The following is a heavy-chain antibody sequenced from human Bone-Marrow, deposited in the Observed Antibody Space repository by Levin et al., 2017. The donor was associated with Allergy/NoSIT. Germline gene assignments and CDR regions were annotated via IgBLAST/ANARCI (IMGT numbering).Heavy chain of an antibody. V-gene: IGHV3-48*01. CDR3: ARLTTVTTPFDY. CDR1: GFTFSTYN. D-gene: IGHD4-17*01. J-gene: IGHJ4*02. CDR2: ISPGSNTI. Sequence: QTGGSLRLSCAASGFTFSTYNMNWVRQAPGKGLEWLSYISPGSNTIYYADSVKGRFTISRDNAKNSLFLQMNSLRAEDTAVYYCARLTTVTTPFDYWGQGTLVTVSS.